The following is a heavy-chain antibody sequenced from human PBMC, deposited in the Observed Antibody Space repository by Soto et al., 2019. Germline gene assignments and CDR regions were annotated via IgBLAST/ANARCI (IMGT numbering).Heavy chain of an antibody. V-gene: IGHV4-59*01. CDR3: ARVNYGTYYYSSGMDV. CDR1: GGSISNYY. J-gene: IGHJ6*02. D-gene: IGHD4-17*01. Sequence: QVQLQESGPGLLKPSETLSLTCTVSGGSISNYYWSWIRQPPGKGLEWIGYIYYSGSTNYNPSLKRRVTISVDTSKNQFSLKLNSVTAADTAVYYCARVNYGTYYYSSGMDVWGQGTTVTVSS. CDR2: IYYSGST.